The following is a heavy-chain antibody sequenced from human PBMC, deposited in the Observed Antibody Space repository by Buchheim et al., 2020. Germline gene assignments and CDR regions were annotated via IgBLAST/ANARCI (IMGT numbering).Heavy chain of an antibody. D-gene: IGHD1-14*01. Sequence: QVHLVQSGAEVKKPGSSVKVSCKASGGTFSSYAISWVRQAPGQGLERMGRIIPILGIANYAQKFQGRVTITADKSTSTAYMELSSLRSEDTAVYYCARDVDAESGYYYGMDVWGQGTT. CDR2: IIPILGIA. CDR3: ARDVDAESGYYYGMDV. J-gene: IGHJ6*02. V-gene: IGHV1-69*04. CDR1: GGTFSSYA.